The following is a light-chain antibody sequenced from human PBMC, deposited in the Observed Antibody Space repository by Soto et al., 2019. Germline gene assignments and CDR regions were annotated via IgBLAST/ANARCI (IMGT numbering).Light chain of an antibody. V-gene: IGLV1-51*01. J-gene: IGLJ1*01. CDR3: GTWDSSLTAYV. CDR2: DSD. CDR1: SSNIGNNY. Sequence: HSVLTQPPSVSAAPGQTVTISGSGSSSNIGNNYVSWYQHLPGTAPKLLIYDSDKRPSGIPDRFSGSKSGTSATLGITGLQTGDKADYYCGTWDSSLTAYVFGTGTKVTV.